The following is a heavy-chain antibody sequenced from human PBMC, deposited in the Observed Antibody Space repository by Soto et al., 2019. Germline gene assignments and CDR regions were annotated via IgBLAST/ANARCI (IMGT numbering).Heavy chain of an antibody. J-gene: IGHJ5*02. CDR2: LWSAGLT. V-gene: IGHV3-53*01. D-gene: IGHD2-15*01. CDR1: GFTVSSNY. Sequence: HPGGSLRLSCAASGFTVSSNYMTWVRQAPGKGLEWVSILWSAGLTYYADSVKGRFTISRDNSKNTLYLQMTSLRAEDSAVYYCARELPPDLWGQGTLVTVSS. CDR3: ARELPPDL.